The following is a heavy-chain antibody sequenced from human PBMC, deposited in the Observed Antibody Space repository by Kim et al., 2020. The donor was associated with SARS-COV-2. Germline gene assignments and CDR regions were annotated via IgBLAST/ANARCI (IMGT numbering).Heavy chain of an antibody. CDR1: GFTYSTFW. CDR3: ARGPGYHLY. CDR2: VKPDGSDK. Sequence: GGSLRLSCAASGFTYSTFWMNWVRQAPGKGLEWVANVKPDGSDKYYVDSVNGRFTISRDNAKNSLYLQMNSLRAEDTAVYYCARGPGYHLYWGQGTPVTV. V-gene: IGHV3-7*01. J-gene: IGHJ4*02. D-gene: IGHD6-13*01.